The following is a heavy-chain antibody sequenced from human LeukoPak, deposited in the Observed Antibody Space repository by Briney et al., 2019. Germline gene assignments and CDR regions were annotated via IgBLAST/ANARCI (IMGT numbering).Heavy chain of an antibody. CDR2: IYYSGST. CDR3: ARGSRGRGWELQTGSFDY. CDR1: GGSISSYY. Sequence: SETLSLTCTVSGGSISSYYWSWIRQPPGKGLEWIGYIYYSGSTNYNPSLKSRVTISVDTSKNQFSLKLSSVTAADTAVYYCARGSRGRGWELQTGSFDYWGQGTLVTVSS. V-gene: IGHV4-59*01. J-gene: IGHJ4*02. D-gene: IGHD1-26*01.